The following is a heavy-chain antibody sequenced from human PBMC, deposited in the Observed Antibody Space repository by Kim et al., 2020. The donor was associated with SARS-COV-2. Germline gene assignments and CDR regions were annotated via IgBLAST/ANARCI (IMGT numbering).Heavy chain of an antibody. CDR1: EFSFSDYY. V-gene: IGHV3-11*01. Sequence: GGSLRLSCVASEFSFSDYYMSWVRQAPGKGLEWLSHISGSSNTIVYADSAKGRFTISRDNAMNSLHLQMNSLRADDTAVYYCARVVQGSDGRYVWGQSTT. CDR2: ISGSSNTI. CDR3: ARVVQGSDGRYV. J-gene: IGHJ6*01.